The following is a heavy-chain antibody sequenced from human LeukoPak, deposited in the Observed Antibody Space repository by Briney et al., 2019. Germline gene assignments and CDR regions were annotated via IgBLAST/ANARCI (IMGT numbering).Heavy chain of an antibody. CDR2: IYYSGST. V-gene: IGHV4-59*08. J-gene: IGHJ4*02. D-gene: IGHD7-27*01. Sequence: SETLSLTCTVSGGSISSYYWSWIRQPPGKGLEWIGYIYYSGSTNYIPSLKSRVTISVDTSKNQFSLKLSSVTAADTAVYYCARHDLTGEDYFDYWGQGTLVTVSS. CDR1: GGSISSYY. CDR3: ARHDLTGEDYFDY.